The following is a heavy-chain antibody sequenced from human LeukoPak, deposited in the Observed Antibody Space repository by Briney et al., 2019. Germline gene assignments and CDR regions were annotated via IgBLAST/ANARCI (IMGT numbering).Heavy chain of an antibody. D-gene: IGHD1-26*01. CDR3: ARVVWELLPYWYFDL. CDR2: IYTSGST. V-gene: IGHV4-61*02. J-gene: IGHJ2*01. CDR1: GDSISSSSYY. Sequence: PSETLSLTCTISGDSISSSSYYWSWIRQPAGKGLEWIGRIYTSGSTNYNPSLKSRVTMSVDTSKNQFSLKLSSVTAADTAVYYCARVVWELLPYWYFDLWGRGTLVTVSS.